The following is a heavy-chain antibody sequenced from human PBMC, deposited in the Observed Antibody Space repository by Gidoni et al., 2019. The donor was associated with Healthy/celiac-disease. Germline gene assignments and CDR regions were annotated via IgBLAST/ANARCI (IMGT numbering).Heavy chain of an antibody. CDR1: GFTFSSYA. D-gene: IGHD2-21*01. CDR3: AKYSAPFDY. Sequence: QVQLVESGGGVVQPGRSLRLSCAASGFTFSSYAMHWVRQAPGTGLEWVAVISYDGSNKYYADSVKGRFTISRDNSKNTLYLQMNSLRAEDTAVYYCAKYSAPFDYWGQGTLVTVSS. CDR2: ISYDGSNK. J-gene: IGHJ4*02. V-gene: IGHV3-30-3*02.